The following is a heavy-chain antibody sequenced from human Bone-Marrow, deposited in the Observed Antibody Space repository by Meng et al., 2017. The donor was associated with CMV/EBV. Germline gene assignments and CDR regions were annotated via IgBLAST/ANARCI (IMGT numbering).Heavy chain of an antibody. J-gene: IGHJ4*02. D-gene: IGHD3-3*01. CDR2: INHSGST. CDR3: ARGRGVVKQYYFDY. Sequence: GSLRLSCAVYGGSFSGYYWSWIRQPPGKGLEWIGEINHSGSTNYNPSLKSRVTISVDTSKNQFSLTLSSVTAADTAVYYCARGRGVVKQYYFDYWGQGTLVTVSS. CDR1: GGSFSGYY. V-gene: IGHV4-34*01.